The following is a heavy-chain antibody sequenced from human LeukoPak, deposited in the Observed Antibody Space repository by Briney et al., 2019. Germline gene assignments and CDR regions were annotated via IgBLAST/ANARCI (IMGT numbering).Heavy chain of an antibody. Sequence: QAGGSLRLSCTASGFTFGDYAMSWVRQAPGKGLEWVGFIRSKAYGGTTEYAASVKGRFTISRDDSKSIAYLQMNSLKTEDTAVYYCTATDDYSFFYYYYMDVWGKGTTVTVSS. V-gene: IGHV3-49*04. CDR3: TATDDYSFFYYYYMDV. CDR1: GFTFGDYA. CDR2: IRSKAYGGTT. D-gene: IGHD4-11*01. J-gene: IGHJ6*03.